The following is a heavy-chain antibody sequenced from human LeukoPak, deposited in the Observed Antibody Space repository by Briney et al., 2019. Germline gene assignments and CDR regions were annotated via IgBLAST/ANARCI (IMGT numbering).Heavy chain of an antibody. CDR2: IYTSGST. Sequence: SETLSLTCTVSGGSISSGSYYWSWIRQPAGKGLEWIGRIYTSGSTNYNPSLKSRVTISVDTSKNQFSLKLSSVTAADTAVYYCARSHYSLRTYYHYYYMDVWGKGTTVTVSS. D-gene: IGHD4-11*01. J-gene: IGHJ6*03. CDR3: ARSHYSLRTYYHYYYMDV. CDR1: GGSISSGSYY. V-gene: IGHV4-61*02.